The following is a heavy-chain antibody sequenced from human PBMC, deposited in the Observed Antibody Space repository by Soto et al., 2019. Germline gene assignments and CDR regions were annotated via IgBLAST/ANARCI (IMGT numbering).Heavy chain of an antibody. CDR3: ATGRYCSGSKSNPYYYGMGV. CDR1: GGTFNNYA. J-gene: IGHJ6*02. Sequence: QVQLVQSGAEVKKPGTSVKVSCKASGGTFNNYAISWVRQVPGQGPEWMGGIIPVFRTPIYAQRFQGNVTITADEPTTTASMELGSLHSEDPAVHYWATGRYCSGSKSNPYYYGMGVWGQGTTVTVSS. CDR2: IIPVFRTP. V-gene: IGHV1-69*12. D-gene: IGHD2-15*01.